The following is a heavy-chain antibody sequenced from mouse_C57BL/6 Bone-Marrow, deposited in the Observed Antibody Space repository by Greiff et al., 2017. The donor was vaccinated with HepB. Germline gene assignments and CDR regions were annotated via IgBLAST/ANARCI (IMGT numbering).Heavy chain of an antibody. CDR1: GYTFTSYW. CDR3: ARWYYYGSSYYYAMDY. V-gene: IGHV1-55*01. J-gene: IGHJ4*01. D-gene: IGHD1-1*01. Sequence: QVQLQQPGAELVKPGASVKMSCKASGYTFTSYWITWVKQRPGQGLEWIGDIYPGSGSTNYNEKFKSKATLTVDTSSSTAYMQLSSLTSEDSAVYYCARWYYYGSSYYYAMDYWGQGTSVTVSS. CDR2: IYPGSGST.